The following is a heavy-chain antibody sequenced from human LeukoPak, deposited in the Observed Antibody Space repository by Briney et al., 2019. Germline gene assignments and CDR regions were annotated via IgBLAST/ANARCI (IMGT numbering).Heavy chain of an antibody. CDR1: GFTFDDYA. Sequence: SGGSLRLSCAASGFTFDDYAMHWVRQAPGRGLEWVSGISWSSGSIGYADSVKGRFTISRDNAKNSLYLQMNSLRAEDTALYYCAKDIMSSGLNWFDPWGQGTLVTVSS. V-gene: IGHV3-9*01. J-gene: IGHJ5*02. D-gene: IGHD5-12*01. CDR2: ISWSSGSI. CDR3: AKDIMSSGLNWFDP.